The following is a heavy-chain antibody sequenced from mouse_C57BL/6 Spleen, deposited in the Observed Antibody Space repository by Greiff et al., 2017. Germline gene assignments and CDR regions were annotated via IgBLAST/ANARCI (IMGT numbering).Heavy chain of an antibody. J-gene: IGHJ2*01. D-gene: IGHD2-1*01. CDR3: TRPHHLLWSFDY. CDR2: IYPGNSDT. V-gene: IGHV1-5*01. Sequence: EVQLQQSGTVLARPGASVKMSCKTSGYTFTSYWMHWVKQRPGQGLKWIGAIYPGNSDTSYNQKFKGKAKLTAVTSASTAYMELSSLTNEDSAVYYCTRPHHLLWSFDYWGQGTTLTVSS. CDR1: GYTFTSYW.